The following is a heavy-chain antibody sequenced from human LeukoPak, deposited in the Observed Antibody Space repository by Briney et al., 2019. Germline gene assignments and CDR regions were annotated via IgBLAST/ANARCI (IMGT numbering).Heavy chain of an antibody. Sequence: ASETLSLTCTVSGYSISSGYYWGWIRQPPGKGLEWIGSLYHSGNSYYNPSLKSRATISVDTSKNHFSLKLRSVTAADTAVYYCARAETYSSDWYDPFFDYWGQGTLVTVSS. CDR2: LYHSGNS. J-gene: IGHJ4*02. V-gene: IGHV4-38-2*02. D-gene: IGHD6-19*01. CDR3: ARAETYSSDWYDPFFDY. CDR1: GYSISSGYY.